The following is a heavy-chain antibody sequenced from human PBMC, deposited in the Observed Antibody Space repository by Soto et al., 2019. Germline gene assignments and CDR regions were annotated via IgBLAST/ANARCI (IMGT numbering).Heavy chain of an antibody. Sequence: QITLKESGPTLVKPTQTLTLTCTFSRFSLTTVGLGVVWIRQPPGKALEWLAVVYWNDDRRYNPSLRSRLTLTKDTSKNQVVLTMTNADPVDTATYYCGHRRESYDYSGLDVWGQGTTVTVSS. CDR2: VYWNDDR. V-gene: IGHV2-5*01. CDR1: RFSLTTVGLG. J-gene: IGHJ6*02. D-gene: IGHD3-16*01. CDR3: GHRRESYDYSGLDV.